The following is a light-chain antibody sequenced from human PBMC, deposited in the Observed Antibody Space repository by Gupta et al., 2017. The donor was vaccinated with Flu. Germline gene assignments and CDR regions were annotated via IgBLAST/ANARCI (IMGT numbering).Light chain of an antibody. CDR3: QVWDTRTDHWV. J-gene: IGLJ3*02. Sequence: SVLTQPPSVSVAPGQTARITCGGNKIGSETVHWYQQKPGQAPVLVVCDDRDRPSGIPERFSGSNSGNTATLTISRVEAGDEADYYCQVWDTRTDHWVFGGGTMLTVL. CDR2: DDR. CDR1: KIGSET. V-gene: IGLV3-21*02.